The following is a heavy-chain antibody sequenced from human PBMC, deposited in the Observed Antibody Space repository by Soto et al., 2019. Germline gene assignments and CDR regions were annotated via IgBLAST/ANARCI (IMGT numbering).Heavy chain of an antibody. J-gene: IGHJ6*02. CDR1: GFTFSSYG. CDR3: ARDRDYDFWSGYYSHYYYYGMDV. V-gene: IGHV3-33*01. CDR2: IWYDGSNK. Sequence: QVQLVESGGGVVQPGRSLRLSCAASGFTFSSYGMHWVRQAPGKGLEWVAVIWYDGSNKYYADSVKGRFTISRDNSKNTLYLKMNSLRAEDTAVYYCARDRDYDFWSGYYSHYYYYGMDVWGQGTTVTVSS. D-gene: IGHD3-3*01.